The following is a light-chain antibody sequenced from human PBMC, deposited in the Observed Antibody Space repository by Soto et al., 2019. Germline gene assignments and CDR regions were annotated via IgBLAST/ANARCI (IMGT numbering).Light chain of an antibody. CDR2: EGS. CDR3: CSYAGSNYYV. CDR1: SNDVGSYNL. J-gene: IGLJ1*01. V-gene: IGLV2-23*01. Sequence: SVLTQPASVSGSPGRSITISCTGTSNDVGSYNLVSWYQHHPGKAPKLMIFEGSKRPSGVSNRFSGSKSGNTASLTISGLQAEDEADFYCCSYAGSNYYVFGTGTKVTVL.